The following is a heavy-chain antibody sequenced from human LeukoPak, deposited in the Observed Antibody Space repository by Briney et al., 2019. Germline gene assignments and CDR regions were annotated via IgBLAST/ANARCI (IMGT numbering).Heavy chain of an antibody. CDR3: ARAHNWKYGSFDF. V-gene: IGHV3-21*01. CDR2: ISSSSSYI. CDR1: GFTFSSYS. Sequence: PGGSLRLSCAASGFTFSSYSMNWVRQAPGKRLEWVSSISSSSSYIYYADSVKGRFTISRDNAKNSLYLQMNSLRAEDTAVYYCARAHNWKYGSFDFWGQGTLVTVSS. D-gene: IGHD1-7*01. J-gene: IGHJ4*02.